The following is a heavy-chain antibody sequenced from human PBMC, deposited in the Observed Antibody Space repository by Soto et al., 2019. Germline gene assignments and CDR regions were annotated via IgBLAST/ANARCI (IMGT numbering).Heavy chain of an antibody. D-gene: IGHD6-13*01. CDR2: ISSSGSTI. CDR1: GFTFSSYE. J-gene: IGHJ6*02. V-gene: IGHV3-48*03. Sequence: PGGSLRLYCAASGFTFSSYEMNWVRQAPGKGLEWVSYISSSGSTIYYADSVKGRFTISRDNAKNSLYLQMNSLRAEDTAVYYCARVQGQQLVLRYYYYGMDVWGLGTTVTVSS. CDR3: ARVQGQQLVLRYYYYGMDV.